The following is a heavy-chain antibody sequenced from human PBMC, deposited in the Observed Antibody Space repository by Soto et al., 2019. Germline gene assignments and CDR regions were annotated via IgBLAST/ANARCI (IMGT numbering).Heavy chain of an antibody. V-gene: IGHV4-61*01. CDR3: VRARSSSWDHLGY. J-gene: IGHJ4*02. D-gene: IGHD6-13*01. CDR2: IYYSGST. Sequence: QVQLQESGPGLVKPSETLSLTCTVSGGSVSSGSYSWNWILQSPGKRLEWIGYIYYSGSTNHNSSIKRRVTISVDTSKIQFSLKLSSATAADTAVDYCVRARSSSWDHLGYWGQGTLVPVSS. CDR1: GGSVSSGSYS.